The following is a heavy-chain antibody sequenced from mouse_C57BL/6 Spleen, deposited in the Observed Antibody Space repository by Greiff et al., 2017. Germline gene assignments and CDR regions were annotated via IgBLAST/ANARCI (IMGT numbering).Heavy chain of an antibody. CDR3: ARITTVVGYYFDY. J-gene: IGHJ2*01. D-gene: IGHD1-1*01. Sequence: EVQRVESEGGLVQPGSSMKLSCTASGFTFSDYYMAWVRQVPEKGLEWVANINYDGSSTYYLDSLKSRFIISRDNAKNILYLQMSSLKSEDTATYYCARITTVVGYYFDYWGQGTTLTVSS. CDR1: GFTFSDYY. V-gene: IGHV5-16*01. CDR2: INYDGSST.